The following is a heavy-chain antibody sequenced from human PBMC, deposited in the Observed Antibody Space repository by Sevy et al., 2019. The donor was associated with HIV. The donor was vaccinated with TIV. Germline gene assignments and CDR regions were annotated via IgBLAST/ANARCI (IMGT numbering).Heavy chain of an antibody. CDR2: ISKYSNYI. J-gene: IGHJ4*01. V-gene: IGHV3-21*01. Sequence: GGSLRLSCAASGFTFTSYSMSWFRQAPGRGLEWVCSISKYSNYIHYAHSVEGRFTISRDNAQDSMSLQMTSLRAEDTALYFCARSTYYYASGTVRESDFWGQGTLVTVSS. CDR1: GFTFTSYS. CDR3: ARSTYYYASGTVRESDF. D-gene: IGHD3-10*01.